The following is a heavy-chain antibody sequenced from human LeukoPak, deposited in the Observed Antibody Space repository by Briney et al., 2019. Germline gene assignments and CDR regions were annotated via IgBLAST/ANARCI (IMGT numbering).Heavy chain of an antibody. V-gene: IGHV1-69*01. Sequence: SVKVSCKASGGTFSSYAISWVRQAPGQGLEWMGGIIPIFGTANYAQKFQGRVTITADESTSTAYMELRSLRSDDTAVYYCARDHVVPGDYWGQGTLVTVSS. CDR2: IIPIFGTA. J-gene: IGHJ4*02. CDR1: GGTFSSYA. D-gene: IGHD2-15*01. CDR3: ARDHVVPGDY.